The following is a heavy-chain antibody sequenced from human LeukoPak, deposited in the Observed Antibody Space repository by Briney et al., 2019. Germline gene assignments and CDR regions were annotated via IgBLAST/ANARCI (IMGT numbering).Heavy chain of an antibody. CDR2: ISGNGYST. Sequence: GGSLRLSCSASGFTFSGYAMSWVRQAPGKGLEWFSAISGNGYSTFYADPVKGRFTISRDNSKNTLYLQINSLRAEDPAIYYCAQDPYHQGVVIWFDPWGQGTLVTVSS. D-gene: IGHD2-21*01. J-gene: IGHJ5*02. V-gene: IGHV3-23*01. CDR3: AQDPYHQGVVIWFDP. CDR1: GFTFSGYA.